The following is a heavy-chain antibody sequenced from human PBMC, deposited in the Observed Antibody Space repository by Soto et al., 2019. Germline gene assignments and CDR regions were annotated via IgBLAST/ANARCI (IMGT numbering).Heavy chain of an antibody. CDR2: IKQDGSEI. CDR3: AKALDDYGDLYYFDY. Sequence: EVQVVESGGGLVQPGGSLRLSCAASGFTLSNFWMSWVRQAPGKGLEWVANIKQDGSEIYYVDSVKGRFTISRDNAKNSLYLQMNSLRAEDTAIYYCAKALDDYGDLYYFDYWGQGTLVTVSS. J-gene: IGHJ4*02. V-gene: IGHV3-7*01. CDR1: GFTLSNFW. D-gene: IGHD4-17*01.